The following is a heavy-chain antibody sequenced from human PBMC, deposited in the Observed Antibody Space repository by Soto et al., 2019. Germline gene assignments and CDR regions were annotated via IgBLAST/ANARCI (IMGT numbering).Heavy chain of an antibody. D-gene: IGHD6-13*01. CDR2: ISWNSGSI. CDR1: GFTFDDYA. V-gene: IGHV3-9*01. Sequence: EVQLVESGGGLVQPGRSLRLSCAASGFTFDDYAMHWVRQAPGKGLEWVSYISWNSGSIGYADSVKGRFTISRDNAKNSLYLQMNSLRAEDTALYYCAKEKQLDRHFDYWGQGTLVTVSS. CDR3: AKEKQLDRHFDY. J-gene: IGHJ4*02.